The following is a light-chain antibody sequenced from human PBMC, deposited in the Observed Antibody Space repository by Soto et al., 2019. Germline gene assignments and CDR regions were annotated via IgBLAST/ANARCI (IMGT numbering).Light chain of an antibody. CDR2: DAS. V-gene: IGKV1-33*01. Sequence: DIQMTQSPSSLSASVGDRVTNTCQASQDISNYLNGYQQKPGKAPKLLIYDASTLETGVPSRFTGSGLGTDFTFTISSLQPEDIATYYCQQYDNLPFTFGPGTKVDIK. J-gene: IGKJ3*01. CDR1: QDISNY. CDR3: QQYDNLPFT.